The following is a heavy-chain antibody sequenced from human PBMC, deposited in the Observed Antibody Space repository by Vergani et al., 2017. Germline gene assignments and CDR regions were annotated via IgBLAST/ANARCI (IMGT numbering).Heavy chain of an antibody. D-gene: IGHD3-22*01. V-gene: IGHV5-10-1*01. CDR1: GYSFTSYW. CDR3: ARGTNYYDSSEAGYCQH. CDR2: IDPSDSYT. Sequence: EVQLVQSGAEVKKPGESLRISCKGSGYSFTSYWISWVRQMPGKGLEWMGRIDPSDSYTNYSPSFQGHVTISADKSISTAYLQWSSLKASDTAMYYCARGTNYYDSSEAGYCQHWGQGTLVTVSS. J-gene: IGHJ1*01.